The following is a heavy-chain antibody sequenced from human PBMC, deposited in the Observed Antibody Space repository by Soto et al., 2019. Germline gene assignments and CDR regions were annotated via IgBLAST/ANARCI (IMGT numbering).Heavy chain of an antibody. Sequence: QVQLVESGGGVVQPGRSLRLSCAASGFPFTSYGMHWVREGPDQGLEWVAIISYDGSDKYYADSVKGRFTISRDNSKNTLYLQMNSLRHEDTVLDYCVGGQCYFDYRGQGTPVIVSS. CDR1: GFPFTSYG. D-gene: IGHD3-10*01. CDR2: ISYDGSDK. J-gene: IGHJ4*02. V-gene: IGHV3-30*03. CDR3: VGGQCYFDY.